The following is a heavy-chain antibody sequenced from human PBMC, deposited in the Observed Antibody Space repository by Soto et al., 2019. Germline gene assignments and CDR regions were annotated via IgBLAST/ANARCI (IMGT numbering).Heavy chain of an antibody. J-gene: IGHJ4*02. Sequence: QVQLVQSGAEVKKPGASVKVPCKASSYSFTSYGISWMRQAPGQGLEWMGWISAYNGNTNYAQKLQGRVTMTTDTSTSTGYTELRSLRSDDTAVYYSAGDPPPPDYWGQGTLVTVSS. V-gene: IGHV1-18*01. CDR2: ISAYNGNT. CDR3: AGDPPPPDY. CDR1: SYSFTSYG.